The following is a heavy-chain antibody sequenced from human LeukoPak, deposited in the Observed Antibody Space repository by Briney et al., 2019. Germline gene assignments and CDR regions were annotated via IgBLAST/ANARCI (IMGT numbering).Heavy chain of an antibody. J-gene: IGHJ4*02. V-gene: IGHV4-34*01. CDR2: INHSGST. CDR3: ARGGQGYIDY. CDR1: GGSFSGYY. Sequence: SETLSLTCAVYGGSFSGYYWSWIRQPPGKGLEWIGEINHSGSTNYNPSLKSRVTISVDTSKNQFSLKLSSVTAADTAVYYCARGGQGYIDYWGQGTLVTVSS.